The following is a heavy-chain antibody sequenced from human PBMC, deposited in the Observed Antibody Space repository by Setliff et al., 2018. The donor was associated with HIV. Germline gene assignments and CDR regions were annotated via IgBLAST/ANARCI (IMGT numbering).Heavy chain of an antibody. Sequence: SETLSLTCAVYGGSFSGYYWSWIRQPPGKGLEWIGEINHSGSTNYNPSLKSRVTISVDTSKNQFSLKLSSVTAADTAVYYCAREPASFGGVIVPFFDYWGQGTLVTVSS. CDR1: GGSFSGYY. V-gene: IGHV4-34*01. CDR2: INHSGST. D-gene: IGHD3-16*02. CDR3: AREPASFGGVIVPFFDY. J-gene: IGHJ4*02.